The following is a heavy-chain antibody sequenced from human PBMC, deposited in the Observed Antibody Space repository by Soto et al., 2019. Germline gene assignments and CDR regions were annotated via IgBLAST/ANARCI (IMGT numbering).Heavy chain of an antibody. CDR1: GFTFDDYA. D-gene: IGHD3-10*01. CDR2: ISWNSGSI. Sequence: EVQLVESGGGLVQPGRSLRLSCAASGFTFDDYAMHWVRQAPGKGLEWVSGISWNSGSIGYADSVKGRFTISRDNAKNSLYLQMNRLGDEDTALYYCAKDILPGVRGVIGGFDYWGQGTLVNVSS. V-gene: IGHV3-9*01. J-gene: IGHJ4*02. CDR3: AKDILPGVRGVIGGFDY.